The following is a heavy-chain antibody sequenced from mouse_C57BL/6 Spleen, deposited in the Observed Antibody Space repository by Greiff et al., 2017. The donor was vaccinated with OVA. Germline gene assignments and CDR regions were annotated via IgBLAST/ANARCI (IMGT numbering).Heavy chain of an antibody. CDR1: GYTFTSYW. CDR2: INPSNGGT. D-gene: IGHD2-2*01. J-gene: IGHJ3*01. Sequence: QVQLQQPGTELVKPGASVKLSCKASGYTFTSYWMHWVKQRPGHGLEWIGNINPSNGGTNYNEKFKSKATLTVDKSSSTAYMQLSSLTSEDSAVYYCARSIYYGYDSWFAYWGQGTLVTVSA. CDR3: ARSIYYGYDSWFAY. V-gene: IGHV1-53*01.